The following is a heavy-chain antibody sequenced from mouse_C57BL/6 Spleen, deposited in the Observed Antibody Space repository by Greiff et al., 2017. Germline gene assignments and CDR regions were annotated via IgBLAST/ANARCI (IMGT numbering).Heavy chain of an antibody. CDR1: GYSFTHYN. J-gene: IGHJ3*01. Sequence: VQLQQSGPELVKPGASVKISCKASGYSFTHYNMNWVKQRNGKGLEWIGVINPNYGTTSYNQKFKGKATLTVDQSSSTAYMQLNSLTSEDSAVYFCAKPLFYYDSAFAYWGQGTLVTVSA. CDR3: AKPLFYYDSAFAY. D-gene: IGHD2-4*01. V-gene: IGHV1-39*01. CDR2: INPNYGTT.